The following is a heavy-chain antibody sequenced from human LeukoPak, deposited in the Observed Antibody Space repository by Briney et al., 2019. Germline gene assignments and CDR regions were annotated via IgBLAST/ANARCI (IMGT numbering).Heavy chain of an antibody. Sequence: GASVKVSCKASGGTFSSYAISWVRQAPGQGLEWMGRIIPILGIANYAQKFQSRVTITADKSTSTAYMELSSLRSEDTAVYYCARDEGGTTFWFDPWGQGTLVTVSS. CDR2: IIPILGIA. CDR1: GGTFSSYA. CDR3: ARDEGGTTFWFDP. J-gene: IGHJ5*02. D-gene: IGHD1-7*01. V-gene: IGHV1-69*04.